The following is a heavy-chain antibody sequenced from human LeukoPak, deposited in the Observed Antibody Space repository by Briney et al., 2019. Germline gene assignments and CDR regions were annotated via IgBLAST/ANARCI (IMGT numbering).Heavy chain of an antibody. CDR3: AIHGQYHTLDY. CDR1: GFTFSSHG. Sequence: QAGGSLRLSCAASGFTFSSHGMHWVRQAPGKGLEWVAVISYDGSNKYYADSVKGRFTISRDNSKNTLYLQMNSLRAEDTAVYYCAIHGQYHTLDYWGQGTLVTVSS. D-gene: IGHD2-2*01. J-gene: IGHJ4*02. V-gene: IGHV3-30*03. CDR2: ISYDGSNK.